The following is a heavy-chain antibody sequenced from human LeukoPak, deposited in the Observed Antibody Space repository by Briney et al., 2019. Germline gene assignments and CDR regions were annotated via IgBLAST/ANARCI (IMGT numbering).Heavy chain of an antibody. CDR2: IYYSGTT. CDR1: GGSISNYY. J-gene: IGHJ6*02. CDR3: AREDPQTTVPEGMDV. D-gene: IGHD4-17*01. Sequence: SETLFLTCTVSGGSISNYYWSWIRQSPGKGLEWIGYIYYSGTTNSNPSLKSRVTISVDTSKNQFSLQLRSVTAADTAVYYCAREDPQTTVPEGMDVWGQGTTVIVSS. V-gene: IGHV4-59*01.